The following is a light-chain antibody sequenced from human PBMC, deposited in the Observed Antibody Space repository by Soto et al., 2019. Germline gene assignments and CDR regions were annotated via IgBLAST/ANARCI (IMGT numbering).Light chain of an antibody. CDR1: QSISTW. V-gene: IGKV1-5*03. CDR3: QQYDTYWT. J-gene: IGKJ1*01. CDR2: EAS. Sequence: DIPMTQSPSTLSVSVGDRVTITCRASQSISTWLAWYQQKPGKAPKLLIYEASRLESGVPSRFSGSGSGTEFTLTISSLQPDDFATYHCQQYDTYWTFGQGTKVEIK.